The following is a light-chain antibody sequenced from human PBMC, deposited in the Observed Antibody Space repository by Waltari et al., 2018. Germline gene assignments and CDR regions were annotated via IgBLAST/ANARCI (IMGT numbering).Light chain of an antibody. CDR1: QVGEQY. CDR2: EDT. J-gene: IGLJ2*01. V-gene: IGLV3-1*01. CDR3: QAWDSSTVV. Sequence: SYELTHPPSGSVSPGQTAHLTCSGGQVGEQYACWYQQKPGQSPVLFIYEDTNRPSGIPERFSGSNSGNTATLTISGTQALDEADYYCQAWDSSTVVFGGGTKLTVL.